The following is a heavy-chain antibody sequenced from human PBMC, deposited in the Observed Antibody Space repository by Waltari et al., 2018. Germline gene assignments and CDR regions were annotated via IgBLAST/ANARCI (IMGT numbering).Heavy chain of an antibody. CDR1: GYTFTGYY. CDR2: INPNSGGT. J-gene: IGHJ5*02. V-gene: IGHV1-2*06. CDR3: ARDLDTSLRWFDP. Sequence: QVQLVQSGAEVKKPGASVKVSCKASGYTFTGYYMHWVRQAPGQGLEWMGRINPNSGGTNYAQKCQGRVTMTRDTSISTAYMELSRLRSDDTAVYYCARDLDTSLRWFDPWGQGTLVTVSS. D-gene: IGHD1-1*01.